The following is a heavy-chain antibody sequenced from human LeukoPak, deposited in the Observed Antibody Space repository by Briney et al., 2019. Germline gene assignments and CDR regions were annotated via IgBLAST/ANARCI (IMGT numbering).Heavy chain of an antibody. D-gene: IGHD3-3*01. CDR1: GGSISSGSYY. Sequence: PSETLSLTCTVSGGSISSGSYYWSWIRQPAGKGLEWIGRIYTSGSTNYNPSLKSRVTISVDTSKNQFSLKLSSVTAADTAVYYCARVKPGITIFGVYNAFDIWGQGQWSPSLQ. CDR2: IYTSGST. V-gene: IGHV4-61*02. J-gene: IGHJ3*02. CDR3: ARVKPGITIFGVYNAFDI.